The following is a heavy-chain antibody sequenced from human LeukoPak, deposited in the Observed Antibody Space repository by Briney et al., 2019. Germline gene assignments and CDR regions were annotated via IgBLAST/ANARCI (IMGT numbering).Heavy chain of an antibody. CDR2: IYYSVRT. Sequence: SETLSLTCTVSGGSISSSSYYWGWIRQPPGKGLEWIGSIYYSVRTYYNPSLKSRVTISVDTSKNQFSLKLSSVTAADTAVYFCARGPYSYDSSGAFDIWGQGTMVTVSS. V-gene: IGHV4-39*07. J-gene: IGHJ3*02. D-gene: IGHD3-22*01. CDR1: GGSISSSSYY. CDR3: ARGPYSYDSSGAFDI.